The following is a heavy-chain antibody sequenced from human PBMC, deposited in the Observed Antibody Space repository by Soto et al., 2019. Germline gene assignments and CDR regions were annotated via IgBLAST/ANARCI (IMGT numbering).Heavy chain of an antibody. J-gene: IGHJ6*02. Sequence: GSLRLSCAASGFTFSSYWMSWVRQAPGKGLEWVANIKQDGSEKYYVDSVKGRFTISRDNAKNSLYLQMNSLRAEDTAVYYCARFYYDSSGYLPSPYYYYYGMYVWGQGTTVTVSS. D-gene: IGHD3-22*01. V-gene: IGHV3-7*04. CDR2: IKQDGSEK. CDR1: GFTFSSYW. CDR3: ARFYYDSSGYLPSPYYYYYGMYV.